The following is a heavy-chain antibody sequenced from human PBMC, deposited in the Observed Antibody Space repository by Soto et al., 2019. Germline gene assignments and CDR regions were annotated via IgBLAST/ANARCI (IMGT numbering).Heavy chain of an antibody. CDR2: INSDGSST. CDR1: GFTFSSYW. Sequence: GGSLRLSCAASGFTFSSYWMHWVRQAPGKGLVWVSRINSDGSSTSYADSVKGRFTISRDNAKNTLYLQMNSLRAEDTAVYYCARDPYYDFWSGYHLTSTYYYYGMDVWGQGTTVTVSS. D-gene: IGHD3-3*01. CDR3: ARDPYYDFWSGYHLTSTYYYYGMDV. V-gene: IGHV3-74*01. J-gene: IGHJ6*02.